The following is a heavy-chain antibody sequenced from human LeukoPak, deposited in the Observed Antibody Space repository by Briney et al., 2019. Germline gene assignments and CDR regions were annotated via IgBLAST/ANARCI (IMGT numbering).Heavy chain of an antibody. CDR2: ISAYNGNT. D-gene: IGHD3-9*01. CDR3: ARVRAYYDILTGYYYFDH. V-gene: IGHV1-18*01. Sequence: GASVKVSCKASGYTFTSYGISWVRQAPGQGLEWMGWISAYNGNTNYAQKLQGRVTMTTDTSTSTAYMELRSLRSDDTAVYYCARVRAYYDILTGYYYFDHWGQGTLVTVSS. J-gene: IGHJ4*02. CDR1: GYTFTSYG.